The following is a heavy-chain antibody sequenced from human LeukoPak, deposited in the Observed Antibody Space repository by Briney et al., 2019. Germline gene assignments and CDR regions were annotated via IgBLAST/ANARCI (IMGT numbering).Heavy chain of an antibody. CDR3: ARTPSVAFDI. D-gene: IGHD2-15*01. V-gene: IGHV3-30-3*01. CDR2: ISYDGSNK. CDR1: GFTFSSYA. J-gene: IGHJ3*02. Sequence: TGGSLRLSCAASGFTFSSYAMHWVRQAPGKGLEWVAVISYDGSNKYYADSVKGRFTISRDNSKNTLYLQMNSLRAEDTAVYYCARTPSVAFDIWGQGTMVTVSS.